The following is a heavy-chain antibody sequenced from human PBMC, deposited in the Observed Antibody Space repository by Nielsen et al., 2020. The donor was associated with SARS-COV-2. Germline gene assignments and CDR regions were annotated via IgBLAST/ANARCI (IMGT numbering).Heavy chain of an antibody. CDR2: INSDGSST. Sequence: ESLKISCAASGFTFSSYWMHWVRQAPGKGLVWVSRINSDGSSTSYADSVKGRFTISRDNAKNTLYLQMNSLRAEDAAVYYCGVAGGYWGQGTLVTVAS. CDR3: GVAGGY. D-gene: IGHD6-19*01. J-gene: IGHJ4*02. V-gene: IGHV3-74*01. CDR1: GFTFSSYW.